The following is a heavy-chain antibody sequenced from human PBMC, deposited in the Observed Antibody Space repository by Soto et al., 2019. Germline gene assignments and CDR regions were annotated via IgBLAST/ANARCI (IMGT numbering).Heavy chain of an antibody. Sequence: SETLSLTCAVYGGSFSGYYWSWIRQPPGKGLEWIGETNHSGSTNYNPSLKSRVTISVDTSKNQFSLKLSSVTAADTAVYYCARDNYGSGSYKPVYYYYYGMDVWGQGTTVTVSS. CDR1: GGSFSGYY. J-gene: IGHJ6*02. CDR3: ARDNYGSGSYKPVYYYYYGMDV. CDR2: TNHSGST. D-gene: IGHD3-10*01. V-gene: IGHV4-34*01.